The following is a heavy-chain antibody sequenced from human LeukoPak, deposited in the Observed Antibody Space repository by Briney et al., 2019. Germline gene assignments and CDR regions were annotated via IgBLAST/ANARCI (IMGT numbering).Heavy chain of an antibody. CDR1: GFTVSSNY. D-gene: IGHD3-16*02. CDR3: ARVVTDYFDY. J-gene: IGHJ4*02. Sequence: GGSLRLSCAASGFTVSSNYMSWVRQAPGKGLEWVSIIYSGGSTYYADSVKGRFTISRDNSKNTLYLQMNSLRAEDTAVYYCARVVTDYFDYWGQGTLVTVSS. CDR2: IYSGGST. V-gene: IGHV3-66*01.